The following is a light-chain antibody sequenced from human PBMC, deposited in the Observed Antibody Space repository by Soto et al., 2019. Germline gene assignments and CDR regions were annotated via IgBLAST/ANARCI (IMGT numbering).Light chain of an antibody. Sequence: SYELTQPPSVSVAPGQTATITCGGNNIGSKSVHWYQQKPGQAPVLVVYDDIDRPSGIPERFSGSNSGNTATLTISRVEAGDEADYYCHVWDSGSDHVVFGGGTQLTVL. CDR1: NIGSKS. CDR3: HVWDSGSDHVV. V-gene: IGLV3-21*02. J-gene: IGLJ2*01. CDR2: DDI.